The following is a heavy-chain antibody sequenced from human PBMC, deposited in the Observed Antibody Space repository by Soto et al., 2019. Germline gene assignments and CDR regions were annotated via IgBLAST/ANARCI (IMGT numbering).Heavy chain of an antibody. J-gene: IGHJ4*02. CDR2: ISRDGTNK. CDR1: GFTFSRYA. CDR3: ARSRSGAVADSFDF. V-gene: IGHV3-30*04. D-gene: IGHD3-10*01. Sequence: QVQVVESGGGVVQPGRSLRLSCAASGFTFSRYAIHWVRQAPGKGLEWVAVISRDGTNKYYVDSVKGRFTISRDNSRKTLYLQMTSLIHEDASVYYCARSRSGAVADSFDFWGQGTLVTVSS.